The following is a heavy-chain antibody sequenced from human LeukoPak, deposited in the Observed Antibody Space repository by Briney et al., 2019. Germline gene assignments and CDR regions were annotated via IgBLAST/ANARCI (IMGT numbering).Heavy chain of an antibody. Sequence: GGSLRLSCAASGFTFSSYSMNWVRQAPGKGLEWVSSITSSGRYIYYADSVKGRFTISRDNAKNSLYLQMNSLRAEDTAVYYCAELGITMIGGVWGKGTTVTISS. V-gene: IGHV3-21*01. CDR2: ITSSGRYI. CDR1: GFTFSSYS. CDR3: AELGITMIGGV. J-gene: IGHJ6*04. D-gene: IGHD3-10*02.